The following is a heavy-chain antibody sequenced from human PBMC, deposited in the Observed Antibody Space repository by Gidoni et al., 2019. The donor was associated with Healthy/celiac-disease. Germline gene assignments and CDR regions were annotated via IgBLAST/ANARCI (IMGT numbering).Heavy chain of an antibody. D-gene: IGHD1-1*01. V-gene: IGHV3-21*01. CDR1: GVTCGSSG. CDR2: ISSSSSYI. Sequence: EVQLVESGGGLVKPGVSLRLSCSASGVTCGSSGLNWVRQAPGKGLEWVSSISSSSSYIYYADSVKGRFTISRDNAKNSLYLQMNSLRAEDTAVYYCARDLPTRTGTLGYYYYYMDVWGKGTTVTVSS. J-gene: IGHJ6*03. CDR3: ARDLPTRTGTLGYYYYYMDV.